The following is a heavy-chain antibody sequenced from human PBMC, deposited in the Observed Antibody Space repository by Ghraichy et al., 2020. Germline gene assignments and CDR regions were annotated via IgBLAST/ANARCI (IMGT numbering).Heavy chain of an antibody. CDR3: ARGVVVVPAAISYYYYGMDV. Sequence: SETLSLTCTVSGGSISSYYLSWIRQPPGKGLEWIGYIYYSGSTNYNPSLKSRVTISVDTSKNQFSLKLSSVTAADTAVYYCARGVVVVPAAISYYYYGMDVWGQGTTVTVSS. D-gene: IGHD2-2*01. J-gene: IGHJ6*02. V-gene: IGHV4-59*01. CDR2: IYYSGST. CDR1: GGSISSYY.